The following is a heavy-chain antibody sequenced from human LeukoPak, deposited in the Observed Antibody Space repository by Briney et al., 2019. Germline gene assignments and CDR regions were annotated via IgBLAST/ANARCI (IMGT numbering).Heavy chain of an antibody. J-gene: IGHJ3*02. V-gene: IGHV4-61*02. CDR2: IYTSGST. D-gene: IGHD3-22*01. CDR1: GGSISSGSYY. Sequence: SETLSLTCTVSGGSISSGSYYWSWNRQPAGKGLEWIGRIYTSGSTNYNPSLKSRVTISVDTSKNQFSLKLSSVTAADTAVYYCASSYDSSGFDAFDIWGQGTMVTVSS. CDR3: ASSYDSSGFDAFDI.